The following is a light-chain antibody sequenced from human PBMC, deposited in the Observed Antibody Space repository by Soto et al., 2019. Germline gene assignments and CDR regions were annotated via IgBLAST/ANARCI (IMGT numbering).Light chain of an antibody. CDR2: AAS. V-gene: IGKV1-8*01. Sequence: IRMTQSPSSLSASTGDRVTMTCRASQGISSYLAWYQQRPGKAPKFLIYAASTLQSGVPSRFSGSGSGTDFTLTISCLQSEDFATYYCQQYYSYPRTFGQGTKVEIK. CDR1: QGISSY. J-gene: IGKJ1*01. CDR3: QQYYSYPRT.